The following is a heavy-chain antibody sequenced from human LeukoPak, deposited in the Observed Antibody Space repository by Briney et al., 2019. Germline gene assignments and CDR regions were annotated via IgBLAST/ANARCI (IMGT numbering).Heavy chain of an antibody. J-gene: IGHJ6*03. D-gene: IGHD3-3*01. V-gene: IGHV3-30*02. CDR2: IRYDGSNK. CDR1: GFTFSSYG. Sequence: GGSLRLSCAASGFTFSSYGMHWVRQAPGKGLEGVAFIRYDGSNKYYADSVKGRFTISRDNSKNPMYLQMNSLRAEDTAVYYCAKGPYYDFWSGYPIIYCYYMDVWGKGTTVTVSS. CDR3: AKGPYYDFWSGYPIIYCYYMDV.